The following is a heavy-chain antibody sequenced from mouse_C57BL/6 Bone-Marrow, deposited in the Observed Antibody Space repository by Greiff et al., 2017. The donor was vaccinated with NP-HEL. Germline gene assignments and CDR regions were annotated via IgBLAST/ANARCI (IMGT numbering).Heavy chain of an antibody. J-gene: IGHJ4*01. CDR3: ARDLEGYYCAMDY. V-gene: IGHV5-4*01. Sequence: EVQLVESGGGLVKPGGSLTLSCAASGSTFSSYAMSWVRQTPEQRLEWVATISDGGSYTSYPDNVKGRFIISRDNAKNNLDLQVSHMKSEDTAMYYCARDLEGYYCAMDYWGQGTSVTVSS. CDR2: ISDGGSYT. CDR1: GSTFSSYA.